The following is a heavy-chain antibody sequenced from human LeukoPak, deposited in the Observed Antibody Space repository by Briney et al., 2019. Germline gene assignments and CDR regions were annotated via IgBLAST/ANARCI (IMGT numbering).Heavy chain of an antibody. CDR1: GYSFPSYW. J-gene: IGHJ4*02. CDR2: IYPGDSDT. CDR3: ARHSGTYFDY. Sequence: ESLKISCQGSGYSFPSYWIAWVRQMPGKGLEWMGIIYPGDSDTKYSPSFQGQVTISADKSISIVYLQWSSLKASDTAMYYCARHSGTYFDYWGQGTLVTVSS. V-gene: IGHV5-51*01. D-gene: IGHD1-26*01.